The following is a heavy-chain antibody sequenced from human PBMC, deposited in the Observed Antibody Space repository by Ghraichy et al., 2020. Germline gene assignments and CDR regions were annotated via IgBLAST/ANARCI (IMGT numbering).Heavy chain of an antibody. CDR1: GFTFSSYS. CDR3: ARGGYDILTGYQPYFDY. J-gene: IGHJ4*02. Sequence: GGSLRLSCAASGFTFSSYSMNWVRQAPGKGLEWVSSISSSSSYIYYADSVKGRFTISRDNAKNSLYLQMNSLRAEDTAVYYCARGGYDILTGYQPYFDYWGQGTLVTVSS. CDR2: ISSSSSYI. D-gene: IGHD3-9*01. V-gene: IGHV3-21*01.